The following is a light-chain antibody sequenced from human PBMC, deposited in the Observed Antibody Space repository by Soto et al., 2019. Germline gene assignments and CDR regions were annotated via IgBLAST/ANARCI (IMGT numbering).Light chain of an antibody. CDR1: SSNIGARYD. CDR2: GHS. J-gene: IGLJ3*02. V-gene: IGLV1-40*01. Sequence: QSVLTQPPSVSGAPGQRITISCTGSSSNIGARYDVHWYQQLRGTAPRLLIYGHSNRPSGVPDRFSGSKSGTSASLAITGLQAEDEADYYCQSYDSSLSAAVFGGGTKVTVL. CDR3: QSYDSSLSAAV.